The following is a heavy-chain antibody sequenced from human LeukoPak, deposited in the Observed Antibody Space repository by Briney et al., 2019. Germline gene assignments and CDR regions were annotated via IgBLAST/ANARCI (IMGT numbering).Heavy chain of an antibody. D-gene: IGHD6-13*01. CDR3: ARGVGSSSWYAASYYYYYMDV. V-gene: IGHV1-2*02. CDR1: GYTFTGYY. CDR2: INPNSGGT. Sequence: ASVKVSCKASGYTFTGYYMHWVRQAPGQGLEWMGWINPNSGGTNYAQKFQGRVTMTRDTSISTAYMELSRLRSDDTAVYYCARGVGSSSWYAASYYYYYMDVWGKGTTVTVSS. J-gene: IGHJ6*03.